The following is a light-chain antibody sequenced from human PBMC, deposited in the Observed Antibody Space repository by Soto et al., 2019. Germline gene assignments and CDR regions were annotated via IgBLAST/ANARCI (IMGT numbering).Light chain of an antibody. V-gene: IGLV2-14*03. CDR1: SSDVGAYHY. Sequence: QSALTQPASVSGSRGQSITISCTGTSSDVGAYHYVSWYQHHPGKAPKLMIYDVTYRPSGVSNRFSGSKSGNTASLTISGLQAEDEADYYCSSYTTSSTLVFGTGTKLTVL. J-gene: IGLJ1*01. CDR2: DVT. CDR3: SSYTTSSTLV.